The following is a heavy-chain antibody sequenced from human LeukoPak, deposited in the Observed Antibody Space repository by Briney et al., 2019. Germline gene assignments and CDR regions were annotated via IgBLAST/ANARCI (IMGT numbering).Heavy chain of an antibody. D-gene: IGHD3-10*01. V-gene: IGHV4-34*01. CDR1: GGSFSGYY. J-gene: IGHJ6*02. Sequence: PSEILSLTCAVYGGSFSGYYWSWIRQPPGKGLECIGEINHSGSTNYNPSLKSRVTISVDTSKNQFSLKLSSVTAADTAVYYCARGGGQFGTRYYYYGMDVWGQGTTVTVSS. CDR2: INHSGST. CDR3: ARGGGQFGTRYYYYGMDV.